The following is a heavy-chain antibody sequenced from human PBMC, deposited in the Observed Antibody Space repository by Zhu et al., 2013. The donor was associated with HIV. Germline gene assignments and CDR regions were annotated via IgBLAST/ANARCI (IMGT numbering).Heavy chain of an antibody. CDR2: IIPIFGTA. CDR1: GGTFSSYA. Sequence: QVQLVQSGAEVKKPGSSVKVSCKASGGTFSSYAISWVRQAPGQGLEWMGGIIPIFGTANYAQKFQGRVTITADESTSTAYMELSSLRSEDTAVYYCARIPYSGYPYYYYYYGMDVWGQGTTVTVSS. CDR3: ARIPYSGYPYYYYYYGMDV. J-gene: IGHJ6*02. D-gene: IGHD5-12*01. V-gene: IGHV1-69*01.